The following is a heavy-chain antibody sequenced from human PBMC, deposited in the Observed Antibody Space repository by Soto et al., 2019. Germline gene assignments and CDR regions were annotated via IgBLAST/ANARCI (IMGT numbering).Heavy chain of an antibody. CDR1: GFTFSSYA. CDR3: ARELVTANLEDYYYYYGMDV. CDR2: ISYDGSNK. J-gene: IGHJ6*02. V-gene: IGHV3-30-3*01. Sequence: GGSLRLSCAASGFTFSSYAMHWVRQAPGKGLEWVAVISYDGSNKYYADSVKGRFTISRDNSKNTLYLQMNSLRAEDTAVYYCARELVTANLEDYYYYYGMDVWGQGTTVTVSS. D-gene: IGHD2-21*02.